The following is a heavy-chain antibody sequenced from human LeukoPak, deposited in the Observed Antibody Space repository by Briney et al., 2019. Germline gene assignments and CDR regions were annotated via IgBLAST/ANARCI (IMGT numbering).Heavy chain of an antibody. CDR3: ARPRYTNSQDAFDI. CDR2: IDPSSGGS. CDR1: GYTFTTYF. Sequence: ASVKVSCKASGYTFTTYFLHWVRQAPGQGLEWMGVIDPSSGGSTSAQKFQVRVTMTRDMSTSTVYMELSSLTSEDTAVYYCARPRYTNSQDAFDIWGQGTMVTVSS. D-gene: IGHD3-9*01. V-gene: IGHV1-46*01. J-gene: IGHJ3*02.